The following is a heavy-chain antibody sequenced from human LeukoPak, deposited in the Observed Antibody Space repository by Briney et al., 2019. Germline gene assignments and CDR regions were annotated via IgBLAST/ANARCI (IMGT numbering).Heavy chain of an antibody. Sequence: PSETLSLTCTVSGGSISSYYWSWIRQPPGKGLEWIGYIYYSGSTNYNPSLKSRVTISVDTSKNQFSLKLNSVTAADTAAYYCARLTQALDIWGQGTMVTVSS. CDR1: GGSISSYY. J-gene: IGHJ3*02. CDR3: ARLTQALDI. D-gene: IGHD2-15*01. V-gene: IGHV4-59*08. CDR2: IYYSGST.